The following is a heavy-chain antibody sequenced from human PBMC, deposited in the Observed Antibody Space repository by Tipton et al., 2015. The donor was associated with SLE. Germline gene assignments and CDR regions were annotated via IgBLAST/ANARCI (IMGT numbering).Heavy chain of an antibody. V-gene: IGHV4-34*01. J-gene: IGHJ3*01. D-gene: IGHD2-2*01. CDR3: ARMGLCTTTTCNEGAFDV. CDR1: RGSFSGYY. Sequence: TLSLTCAVYRGSFSGYYWSWIRRPPGKGLEWIGETTHSGKTNYNPSLKSRVTMSVDTSKSQFSLKLTFVSAADTAIYYCARMGLCTTTTCNEGAFDVWGQGSMVTVSS. CDR2: TTHSGKT.